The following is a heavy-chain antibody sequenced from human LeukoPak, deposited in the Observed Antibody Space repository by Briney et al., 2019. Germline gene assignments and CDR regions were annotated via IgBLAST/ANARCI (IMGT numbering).Heavy chain of an antibody. CDR2: IKYDGSKT. CDR1: GFTFSTYA. Sequence: GGSLRLSCAASGFTFSTYALHWVRQAPGKGLEWVAAIKYDGSKTHYADSVKGRFTISRDNSKNTLYLQMNSLRAEDTAVYYCARGGDYDFWSGDPDAFDIWGQGTMVTVSS. V-gene: IGHV3-30*14. CDR3: ARGGDYDFWSGDPDAFDI. J-gene: IGHJ3*02. D-gene: IGHD3-3*01.